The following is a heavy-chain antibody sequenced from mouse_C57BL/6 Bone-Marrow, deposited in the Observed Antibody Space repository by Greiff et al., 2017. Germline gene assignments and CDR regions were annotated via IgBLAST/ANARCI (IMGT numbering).Heavy chain of an antibody. CDR1: GYTFTSYW. Sequence: VQLQQSGAELVKPGASVKVSCKASGYTFTSYWMHWVKQRPGQGLEWIGRIHPSDSDTNYNQKFQGKATLTVDKSSSTAYMQLSSLTSEYSAVYYCAIDGNYGRAMDDWGQGTSVTVSS. D-gene: IGHD2-1*01. CDR3: AIDGNYGRAMDD. J-gene: IGHJ4*01. V-gene: IGHV1-74*01. CDR2: IHPSDSDT.